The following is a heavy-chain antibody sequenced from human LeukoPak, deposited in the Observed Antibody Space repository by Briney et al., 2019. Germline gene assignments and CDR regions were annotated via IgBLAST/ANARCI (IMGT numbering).Heavy chain of an antibody. V-gene: IGHV1-2*02. D-gene: IGHD3-16*01. Sequence: GASVKVSCKASGYTFTGYFLHWVRQAPGQGLEWMGWINPNSGDTNYAQKFQDRVTMTRDTSITTAYMELTRLRPDDTGFYYSARDGALDVWGQGTTVTVSS. CDR2: INPNSGDT. CDR1: GYTFTGYF. CDR3: ARDGALDV. J-gene: IGHJ6*02.